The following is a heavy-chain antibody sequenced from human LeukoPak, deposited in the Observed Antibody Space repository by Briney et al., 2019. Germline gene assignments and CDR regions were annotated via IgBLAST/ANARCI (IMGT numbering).Heavy chain of an antibody. Sequence: GGSLRLSCAASGFTVSSNYMSWVRQAPGKGLEWVSVIYSGGRTYYADSVEGRFTVSRDNSKNTLYLQMNSLRAEDTAVYYCARESEAGRVGDFYFDYWGQGTLVTVSS. CDR3: ARESEAGRVGDFYFDY. CDR2: IYSGGRT. V-gene: IGHV3-53*01. J-gene: IGHJ4*02. D-gene: IGHD3-10*01. CDR1: GFTVSSNY.